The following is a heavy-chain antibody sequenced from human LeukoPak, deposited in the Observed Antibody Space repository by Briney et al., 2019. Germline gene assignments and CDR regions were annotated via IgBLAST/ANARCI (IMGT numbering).Heavy chain of an antibody. D-gene: IGHD2-2*01. Sequence: GGSLRLSCAASGFTFSSHWMHWVRQAPGKGLVWVSRLYNDGTGTSYADSVKDRFTISRDNAKNTLYLQMNSLRVEDTAVYYCARESVGWSIDYWGQGTLVTVSS. V-gene: IGHV3-74*01. CDR3: ARESVGWSIDY. CDR1: GFTFSSHW. J-gene: IGHJ4*02. CDR2: LYNDGTGT.